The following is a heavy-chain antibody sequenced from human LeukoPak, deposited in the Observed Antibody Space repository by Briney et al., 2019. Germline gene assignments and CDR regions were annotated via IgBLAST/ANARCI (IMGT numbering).Heavy chain of an antibody. Sequence: GGSLRLSCAASGLTVSSSYMSWVGQAPGKGLEWVSIIYNDGSTYYADSMKGRFTISRDNSKNTLYLQVNSLRAEDTAMYYCARNILFAFDIWGQGTLASVSS. CDR2: IYNDGST. CDR1: GLTVSSSY. J-gene: IGHJ3*02. V-gene: IGHV3-53*01. D-gene: IGHD2/OR15-2a*01. CDR3: ARNILFAFDI.